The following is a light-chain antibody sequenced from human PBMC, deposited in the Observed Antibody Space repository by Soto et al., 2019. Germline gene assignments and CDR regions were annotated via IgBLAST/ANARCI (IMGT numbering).Light chain of an antibody. CDR3: QQSYSTLIT. CDR2: AAS. CDR1: QSISSY. V-gene: IGKV1-39*01. Sequence: DIQMTQSPSSLSASVGDRVTITCRASQSISSYLNWYQQKPGKAPKLLIYAASSLQSGVPSRFSGSGSGTDFPLTISSLQPEYFATYYCQQSYSTLITFGQGTRLEIK. J-gene: IGKJ5*01.